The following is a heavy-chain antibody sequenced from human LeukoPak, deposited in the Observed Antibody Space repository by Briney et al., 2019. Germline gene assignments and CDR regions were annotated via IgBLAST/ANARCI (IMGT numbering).Heavy chain of an antibody. V-gene: IGHV3-23*01. J-gene: IGHJ4*02. CDR3: ANDRTRYSGYDRITFDY. CDR1: GFTFSSYA. CDR2: ISGSGDYT. Sequence: PGGSLRLSCAASGFTFSSYAMTWVRQAPGKGLEWVSTISGSGDYTYYADSVKGRFTISRDNSKNTLLLQMDSLRAEDTAVYYCANDRTRYSGYDRITFDYWGQGTLVTVSS. D-gene: IGHD5-12*01.